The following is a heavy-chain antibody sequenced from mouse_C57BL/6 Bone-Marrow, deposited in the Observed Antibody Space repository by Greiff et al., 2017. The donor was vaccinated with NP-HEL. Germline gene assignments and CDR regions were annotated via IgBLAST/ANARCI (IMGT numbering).Heavy chain of an antibody. CDR1: GFSLTSYG. V-gene: IGHV2-3*01. D-gene: IGHD1-1*01. J-gene: IGHJ4*01. CDR2: IWGDGGT. CDR3: AKPEGSSPLYAMDY. Sequence: QVQLKESGPGLVAPSQSLSITCTVSGFSLTSYGVSWVRQPPGKGLEWLGVIWGDGGTNYHSALISRLSISKDNSKSQVFLKLNGLQADDTATYYCAKPEGSSPLYAMDYWGQGTSVTVSS.